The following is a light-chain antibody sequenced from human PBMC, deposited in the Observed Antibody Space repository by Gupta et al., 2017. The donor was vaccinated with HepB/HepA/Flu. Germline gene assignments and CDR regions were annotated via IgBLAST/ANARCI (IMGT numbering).Light chain of an antibody. Sequence: QFLLTQSPSASPSPGSSVSLTCTLNTGHSTYAIAWHQQQPERGPRYLMKINNDGSHTKGDGIPGRFSGSSSVAECYLTISSHQAEEEADYYCQTEGTGIGWVFGGGTKLTVL. J-gene: IGLJ3*02. CDR2: INNDGSH. CDR3: QTEGTGIGWV. V-gene: IGLV4-69*01. CDR1: TGHSTYA.